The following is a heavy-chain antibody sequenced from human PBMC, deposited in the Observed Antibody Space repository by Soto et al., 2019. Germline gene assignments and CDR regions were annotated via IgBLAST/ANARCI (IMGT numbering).Heavy chain of an antibody. CDR2: FDPEDGET. D-gene: IGHD3-10*01. J-gene: IGHJ6*03. CDR3: ATIGFLFGYYYYYMDV. V-gene: IGHV1-24*01. CDR1: GYTLTELS. Sequence: GASVKVSCKVSGYTLTELSMHWVRQAPGKGLEWMGGFDPEDGETVYAQKFQGRVTMTEDTSTDTAYMELSSLISEDTAVYYCATIGFLFGYYYYYMDVWGKGTTVTVSS.